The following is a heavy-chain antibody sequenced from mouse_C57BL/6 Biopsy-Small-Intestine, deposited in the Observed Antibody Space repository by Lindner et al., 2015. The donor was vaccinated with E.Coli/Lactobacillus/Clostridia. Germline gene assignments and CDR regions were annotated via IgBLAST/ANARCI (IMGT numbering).Heavy chain of an antibody. CDR2: ISAYNGYT. J-gene: IGHJ1*01. Sequence: SVKVSCKASRYTFTSYGISWVRQAPGQGLEWMGWISAYNGYTNYAQKFQGRVTMTTDTSTSTAYMELRSLRSDDTAVYYCARERAYASGSYFYDYYGMDVWGQGTTVTVSS. CDR1: RYTFTSYG. D-gene: IGHD1-1*01. V-gene: IGHV1-7*01. CDR3: ARERAYASGSYFYDYYGMDV.